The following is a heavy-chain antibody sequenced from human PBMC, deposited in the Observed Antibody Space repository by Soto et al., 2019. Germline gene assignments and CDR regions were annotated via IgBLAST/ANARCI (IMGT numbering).Heavy chain of an antibody. CDR2: IIPILGTA. CDR3: ASNPISYCSSTSCYGWFDP. Sequence: QVQLVQSGAEVKKPGSSVKVSCKASGGTFSSYAISWVRQAPGQGLEWMGGIIPILGTANYAQKFQGRVTITADESTSTAYMELSSLRSEDTAVYYCASNPISYCSSTSCYGWFDPWGQGTLVTVSS. V-gene: IGHV1-69*01. J-gene: IGHJ5*02. CDR1: GGTFSSYA. D-gene: IGHD2-2*01.